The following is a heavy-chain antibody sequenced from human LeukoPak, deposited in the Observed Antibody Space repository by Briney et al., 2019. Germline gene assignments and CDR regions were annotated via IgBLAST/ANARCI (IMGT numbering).Heavy chain of an antibody. V-gene: IGHV3-23*01. J-gene: IGHJ4*02. D-gene: IGHD4-23*01. CDR2: ISGGGGST. Sequence: PGGSLRLSCAVSGFTFSDYYMSWIRQAPGKGLEWVSAISGGGGSTYYADSVKGRFTISRDNSKNTLYLQMNSLRAEDTAVYYCAKRAPYGGIDYWGQGTLVTVSS. CDR3: AKRAPYGGIDY. CDR1: GFTFSDYY.